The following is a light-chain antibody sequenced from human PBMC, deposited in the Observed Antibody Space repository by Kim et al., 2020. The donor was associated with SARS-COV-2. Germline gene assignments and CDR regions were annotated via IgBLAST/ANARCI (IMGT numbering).Light chain of an antibody. J-gene: IGLJ2*01. CDR2: YDT. CDR1: NIGDKT. Sequence: SYELTQPPSVSVAPGQTARISCGGKNIGDKTVNWHQQKPGQAPVLVISYDTDRPSGIPERFSGSNSGNTATLTISRVEVGDEADYYCQVWDSGSETVIFGGGTQLTVL. CDR3: QVWDSGSETVI. V-gene: IGLV3-21*04.